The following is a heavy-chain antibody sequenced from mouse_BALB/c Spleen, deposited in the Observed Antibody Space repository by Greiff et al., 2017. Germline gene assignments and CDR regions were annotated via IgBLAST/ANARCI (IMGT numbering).Heavy chain of an antibody. CDR1: GFTFSDYY. D-gene: IGHD3-2*01. J-gene: IGHJ3*01. CDR2: ISDGGSYT. CDR3: ARADSSGYGAWFAY. V-gene: IGHV5-4*02. Sequence: EVQGVESGGGLVKPGGSLKLSCAASGFTFSDYYMYWVRQTPEKRLEWVATISDGGSYTYYPDSVKGRFTISRDNAKNNLYLQMSSLKSEDTAMYYCARADSSGYGAWFAYWGQGTLVTVSA.